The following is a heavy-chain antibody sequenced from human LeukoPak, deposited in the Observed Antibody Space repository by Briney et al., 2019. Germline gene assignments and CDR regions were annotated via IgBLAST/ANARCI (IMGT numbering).Heavy chain of an antibody. J-gene: IGHJ4*02. CDR2: TYYSGST. Sequence: PSETLSLTCTVPGGSISSYYWSWIRPPPGKGLEWIGYTYYSGSTNYNPSLKSRVTISVDTSKNQFSLKLSSVTAADTAVYYCARHSLTGYSGYDLGDYWGQGTLVTVSS. CDR3: ARHSLTGYSGYDLGDY. D-gene: IGHD5-12*01. CDR1: GGSISSYY. V-gene: IGHV4-59*08.